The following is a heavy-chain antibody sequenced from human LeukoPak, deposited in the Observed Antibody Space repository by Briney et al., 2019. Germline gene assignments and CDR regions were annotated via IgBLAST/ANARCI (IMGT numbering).Heavy chain of an antibody. Sequence: PGRSLRLSCAASGFTPSSYAMHWVRQAPGKGLEWVAVISYDGSNKYYADSVKGRFTISRDNSKNTLYLQMNSLRAEDTAVYYCARDCGGDCYTDAFDIWGQGTMVTVSS. J-gene: IGHJ3*02. CDR1: GFTPSSYA. CDR3: ARDCGGDCYTDAFDI. V-gene: IGHV3-30-3*01. D-gene: IGHD2-21*02. CDR2: ISYDGSNK.